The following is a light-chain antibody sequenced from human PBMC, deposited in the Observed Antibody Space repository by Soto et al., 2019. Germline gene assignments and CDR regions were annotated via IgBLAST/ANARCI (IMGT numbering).Light chain of an antibody. CDR1: PTVRRNN. CDR2: GAS. Sequence: IVFTEAPGTLVMSPGKRAALFCRASPTVRRNNLVWYQQRPGQPPRLLIYGASSRATGITDRFSGSGSGTDFSLTISRLEPEDFAVYYCQQDGEAPITFGQGTRLEI. V-gene: IGKV3-20*01. CDR3: QQDGEAPIT. J-gene: IGKJ5*01.